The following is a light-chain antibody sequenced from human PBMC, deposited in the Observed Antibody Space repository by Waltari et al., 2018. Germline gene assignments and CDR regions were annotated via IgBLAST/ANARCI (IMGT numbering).Light chain of an antibody. V-gene: IGLV2-14*03. CDR2: DVS. CDR3: SSYTSSTVV. J-gene: IGLJ2*01. Sequence: QSALTQPASVSGSPGQSITISCTGTSSDVGGYNYVSWYQQHPGKAPKLMVYDVSNRPSGFSNRFSGSKSGNTASLTLSGLQAEDEADYYCSSYTSSTVVFGGGTKLTVL. CDR1: SSDVGGYNY.